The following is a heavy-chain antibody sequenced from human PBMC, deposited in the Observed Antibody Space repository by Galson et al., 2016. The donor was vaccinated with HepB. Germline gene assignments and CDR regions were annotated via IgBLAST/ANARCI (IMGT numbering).Heavy chain of an antibody. CDR3: ALYYYDSSGFVEYFQQ. J-gene: IGHJ1*01. V-gene: IGHV3-7*03. CDR1: GFTFSSYG. Sequence: SLRLSCAASGFTFSSYGMHWVRQAPGKGLEWVANIKPDGSEKYYVDSLKGRFTISRDNAKNALYLQMNSLRAEDTAVYYCALYYYDSSGFVEYFQQWGQGTRVTVSS. CDR2: IKPDGSEK. D-gene: IGHD3-22*01.